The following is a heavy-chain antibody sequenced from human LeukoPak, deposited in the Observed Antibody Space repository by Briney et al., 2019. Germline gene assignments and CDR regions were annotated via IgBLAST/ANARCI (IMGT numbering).Heavy chain of an antibody. D-gene: IGHD1-1*01. CDR2: MNPNSGNT. Sequence: ASVKVSCKASGGTFSSYAISWVRQAPRQGLEWMGWMNPNSGNTGYAQKFQGRVTITRNTSISTAYMELSSLRSEDTAVYYCARGGRKRTTGYYFDYWGQGTLVTVSS. J-gene: IGHJ4*02. CDR3: ARGGRKRTTGYYFDY. V-gene: IGHV1-8*03. CDR1: GGTFSSYA.